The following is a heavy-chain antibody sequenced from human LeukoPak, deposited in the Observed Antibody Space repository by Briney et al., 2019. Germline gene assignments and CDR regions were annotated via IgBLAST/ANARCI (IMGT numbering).Heavy chain of an antibody. CDR1: GYTFTSYD. V-gene: IGHV1-8*01. J-gene: IGHJ6*03. Sequence: ASVKVSCKASGYTFTSYDINWVRQATGQGLEWMGWMNPNSGNTGYAQKLQGRVTMTRNTSISTAYMELSSLRSEDTAVYYCARAYCSGGSCYFYYYYYMDVWGKGTTVTVSS. CDR2: MNPNSGNT. D-gene: IGHD2-15*01. CDR3: ARAYCSGGSCYFYYYYYMDV.